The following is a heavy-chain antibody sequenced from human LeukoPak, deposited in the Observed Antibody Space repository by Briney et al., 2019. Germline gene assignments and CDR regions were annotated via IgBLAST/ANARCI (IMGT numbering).Heavy chain of an antibody. D-gene: IGHD3-22*01. V-gene: IGHV4-59*08. CDR2: IYYSGST. CDR1: GGSISSYY. CDR3: ARWGDYYDSSFDY. J-gene: IGHJ4*02. Sequence: SETLSLTCTVSGGSISSYYWSWIRKPPGKGLEWIGYIYYSGSTHYNPSLKSRVTISVDTSKNQFSLKLSSVTAADTAVYYCARWGDYYDSSFDYWGQGTLVTVSS.